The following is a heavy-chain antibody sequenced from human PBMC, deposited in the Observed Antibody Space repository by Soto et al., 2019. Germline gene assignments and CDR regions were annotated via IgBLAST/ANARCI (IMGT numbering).Heavy chain of an antibody. CDR2: ISAYNGNT. D-gene: IGHD4-17*01. CDR3: ARVGDYGDYGGAAFDI. CDR1: GYTFTSYG. J-gene: IGHJ3*02. Sequence: GASVKVSCKASGYTFTSYGISWVRQAPGQGLEWMGWISAYNGNTNYAQKLQGRVTMTTDTSTSTAYMELRSLRSDDTAVYYCARVGDYGDYGGAAFDIWGQGTMVTVSS. V-gene: IGHV1-18*01.